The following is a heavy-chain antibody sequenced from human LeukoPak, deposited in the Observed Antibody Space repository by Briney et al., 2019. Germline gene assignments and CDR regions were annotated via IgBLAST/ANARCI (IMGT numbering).Heavy chain of an antibody. CDR3: ARVGNTLQFDY. D-gene: IGHD2/OR15-2a*01. CDR2: ISSSGSAM. V-gene: IGHV3-48*01. J-gene: IGHJ4*02. CDR1: GFTFGTYN. Sequence: GGSLRLSCEASGFTFGTYNMNWVRQAPGKGLEWVSYISSSGSAMYYTDSVKGRFTISRDDAKNSLYLQMNSLRAEDTAVYYCARVGNTLQFDYWGQGTLVTVSS.